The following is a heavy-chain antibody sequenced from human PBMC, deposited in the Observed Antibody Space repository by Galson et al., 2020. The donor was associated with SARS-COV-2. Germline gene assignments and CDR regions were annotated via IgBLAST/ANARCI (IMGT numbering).Heavy chain of an antibody. J-gene: IGHJ4*02. Sequence: KVSCKGSGYSFTSYWIGWVRQMPGKGLEWMGIIYPGDSDTRYSPSFQGQVTISADKSISTAYLQWSSLKASDTAMYYCARHVSSSYGSGSYYNVLDYWGQGTLVTVSS. D-gene: IGHD3-10*01. CDR2: IYPGDSDT. CDR3: ARHVSSSYGSGSYYNVLDY. V-gene: IGHV5-51*01. CDR1: GYSFTSYW.